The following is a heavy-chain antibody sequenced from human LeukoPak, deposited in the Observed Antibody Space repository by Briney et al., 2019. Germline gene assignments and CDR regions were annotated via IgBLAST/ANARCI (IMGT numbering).Heavy chain of an antibody. CDR2: INSDGSST. CDR1: GFTFSSYW. Sequence: GGSLRLSCAASGFTFSSYWMHWVRQAPGKGLVWVSRINSDGSSTSYADSVKGRFTISRDNSKNSLYLQMNSLRAEDTAVYYCASHIIRFLEWLPDAFDIWGQGTMVTVSS. J-gene: IGHJ3*02. D-gene: IGHD3-3*01. CDR3: ASHIIRFLEWLPDAFDI. V-gene: IGHV3-74*01.